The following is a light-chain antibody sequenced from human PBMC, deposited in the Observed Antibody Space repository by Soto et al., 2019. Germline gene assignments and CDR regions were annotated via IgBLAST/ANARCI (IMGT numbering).Light chain of an antibody. CDR1: QKIGRN. CDR2: DVS. J-gene: IGKJ4*01. V-gene: IGKV3D-15*01. Sequence: EIVLTQPPATRPFSPGKRATLSCGASQKIGRNLAWYQQTPGQVPRLLVYDVSDRATDIPARFSGSGSGTEFTLTVSSLQSEDFAVYYCQQYNSWPLTFSGGTKVEIK. CDR3: QQYNSWPLT.